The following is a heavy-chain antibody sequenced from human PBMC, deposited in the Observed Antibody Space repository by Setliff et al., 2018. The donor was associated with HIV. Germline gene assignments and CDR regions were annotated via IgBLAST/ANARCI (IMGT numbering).Heavy chain of an antibody. CDR1: GFTFSSFA. CDR2: ISYDGSNK. CDR3: VKVGVHCSGGSCQSRDAFDI. D-gene: IGHD2-15*01. V-gene: IGHV3-30-3*01. Sequence: GSLRLSCAASGFTFSSFAMHWVRQAPGKGLEWVAAISYDGSNKYYADSVKGRFTIARDKSKNTLYLQMNSLRGEDTVVYYCVKVGVHCSGGSCQSRDAFDIWGQGTMVTVSS. J-gene: IGHJ3*02.